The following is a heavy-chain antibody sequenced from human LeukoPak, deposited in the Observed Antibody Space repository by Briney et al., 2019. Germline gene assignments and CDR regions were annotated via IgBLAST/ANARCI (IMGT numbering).Heavy chain of an antibody. CDR3: ARATGTWFDP. J-gene: IGHJ5*02. Sequence: PSETLSLTCTVSGDSISGYYWSWIRRPPGKGLEWIGHIYYSGTTNYNPSLKSRVTISVDTSNNHFSLKLRSLTAADTAVYYCARATGTWFDPWGQGTLVTVSS. D-gene: IGHD3-10*01. CDR1: GDSISGYY. V-gene: IGHV4-59*01. CDR2: IYYSGTT.